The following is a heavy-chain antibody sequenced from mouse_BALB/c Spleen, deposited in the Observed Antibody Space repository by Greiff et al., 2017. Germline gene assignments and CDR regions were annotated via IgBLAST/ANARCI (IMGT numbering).Heavy chain of an antibody. J-gene: IGHJ3*01. Sequence: QLQQSGPELVKPGASVKISCKASGYSFTGYFMNWVMQSHGKSLEWIGRINPYNGDTFYNQKFKGKATLTVDKSSSTAHMELRSLASEDSAVYYCAYGNSGAYWGQGTLVTVSA. V-gene: IGHV1-20*02. CDR2: INPYNGDT. CDR1: GYSFTGYF. D-gene: IGHD2-1*01. CDR3: AYGNSGAY.